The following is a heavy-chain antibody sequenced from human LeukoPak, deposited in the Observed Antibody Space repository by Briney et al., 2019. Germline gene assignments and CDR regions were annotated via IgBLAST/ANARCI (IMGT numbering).Heavy chain of an antibody. V-gene: IGHV3-23*01. CDR3: AKYRGPGSGWYGDY. Sequence: PGGSLTLSCAASGFTFNSYAMTWVRQAPGKGLEWVSAISGGGGTTYYADSVKGRFTISRDNSKNTLYLQMNSLRAEDTAVYYCAKYRGPGSGWYGDYWGQGTLVTVSS. D-gene: IGHD6-19*01. J-gene: IGHJ4*02. CDR1: GFTFNSYA. CDR2: ISGGGGTT.